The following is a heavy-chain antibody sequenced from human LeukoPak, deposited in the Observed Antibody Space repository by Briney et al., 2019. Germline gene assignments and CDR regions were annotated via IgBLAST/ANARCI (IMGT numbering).Heavy chain of an antibody. CDR2: ISAYNGNT. D-gene: IGHD3-10*01. CDR1: GYTFTSYG. J-gene: IGHJ4*02. CDR3: ARHTMVRGVIIIPFDY. V-gene: IGHV1-18*01. Sequence: ASVKVSCKASGYTFTSYGISWVRQAPGQGLEWMGWISAYNGNTNYAQKLQGRDTMTTDTSTSTAYMELRSLRSDDTAVYYCARHTMVRGVIIIPFDYWGQGTLVTVSS.